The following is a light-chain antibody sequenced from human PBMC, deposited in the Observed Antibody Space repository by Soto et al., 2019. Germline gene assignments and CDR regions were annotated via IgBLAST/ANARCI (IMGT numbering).Light chain of an antibody. CDR3: QQNAIIPPWT. CDR2: AAS. CDR1: QSVSRS. Sequence: QLTQSPSSVCAAVGDRVIITCRASQSVSRSLNWYQQKTGQAPKLLIYAASTLHSGVPSRFSGSGSGTEFTLTISSLQPEDFATYYCQQNAIIPPWTFGQGTKVDIK. V-gene: IGKV1-39*01. J-gene: IGKJ1*01.